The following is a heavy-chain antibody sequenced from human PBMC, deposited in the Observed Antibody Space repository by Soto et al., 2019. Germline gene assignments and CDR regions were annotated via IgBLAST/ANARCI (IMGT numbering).Heavy chain of an antibody. Sequence: PSEPLSLTCTVSGGSISTYYWSWIRQPPGKGLEWIGYIYSSGSTNYNPSLESRVTISVDTSKNQFSLKLSSVTAADTAVYYCERRRDTSGWLSHWGQGTLVTVSS. D-gene: IGHD6-19*01. CDR1: GGSISTYY. CDR2: IYSSGST. J-gene: IGHJ4*02. CDR3: ERRRDTSGWLSH. V-gene: IGHV4-59*08.